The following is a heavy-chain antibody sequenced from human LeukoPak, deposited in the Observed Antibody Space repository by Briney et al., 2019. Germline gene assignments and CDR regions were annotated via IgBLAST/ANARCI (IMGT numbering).Heavy chain of an antibody. Sequence: PGGSLRLSCAASGFTFSSHGMHWVRQAPGKGLEWVAFIRYDGTNKYYADSVKGRFTISRDNSKNTLYLQMNSLRAEDTAVYYCAKDKDSTNWYFDYWGQGTLATVSS. CDR1: GFTFSSHG. J-gene: IGHJ4*02. CDR3: AKDKDSTNWYFDY. CDR2: IRYDGTNK. D-gene: IGHD2-15*01. V-gene: IGHV3-30*02.